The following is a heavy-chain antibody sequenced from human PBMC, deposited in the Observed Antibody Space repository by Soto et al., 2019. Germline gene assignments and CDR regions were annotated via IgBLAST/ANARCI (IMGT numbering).Heavy chain of an antibody. CDR1: GFTFNSYW. D-gene: IGHD1-26*01. Sequence: EVQLVESGGGLVQPGGSLRLSCAASGFTFNSYWMTWVRRAPGKGLEWVANIKQDGSEKYYVDSVKGRFTISRDNAKNSLYLQMNSLRAEDTAVYYCARGWGLEPWGQGTLVTVSS. CDR2: IKQDGSEK. V-gene: IGHV3-7*04. J-gene: IGHJ5*02. CDR3: ARGWGLEP.